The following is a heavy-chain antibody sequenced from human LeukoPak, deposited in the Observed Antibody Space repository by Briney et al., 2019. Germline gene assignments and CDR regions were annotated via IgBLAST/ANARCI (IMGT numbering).Heavy chain of an antibody. CDR2: IWCDGSNK. V-gene: IGHV3-33*06. Sequence: PGRSLRLSCAASGFTFSNYAMHWVRQTPGKGLEWLAIIWCDGSNKYYADSVKGRFTISRDNSKNTLYLQMNSLRAEDTAVHYCAKHLLTGEVDYWGQGTLVTVSS. CDR3: AKHLLTGEVDY. D-gene: IGHD7-27*01. CDR1: GFTFSNYA. J-gene: IGHJ4*02.